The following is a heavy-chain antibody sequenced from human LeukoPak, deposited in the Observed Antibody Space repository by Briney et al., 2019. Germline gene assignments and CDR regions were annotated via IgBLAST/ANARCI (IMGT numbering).Heavy chain of an antibody. CDR3: ARLNSHGFDY. J-gene: IGHJ4*02. D-gene: IGHD2/OR15-2a*01. CDR2: IYTSGST. V-gene: IGHV4-59*10. CDR1: GGSFSGYY. Sequence: SETLSLTCAVYGGSFSGYYWSWIRQPAGKGLEWIGRIYTSGSTNYNPSLKSRVTISVDTSKNQFSLKLHSVTAADTAVYYCARLNSHGFDYWGQGTLVTVSS.